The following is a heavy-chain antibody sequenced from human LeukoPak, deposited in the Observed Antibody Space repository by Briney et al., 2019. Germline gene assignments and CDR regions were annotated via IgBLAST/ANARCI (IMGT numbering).Heavy chain of an antibody. CDR3: ARTTSSSWRDFDY. D-gene: IGHD6-13*01. CDR2: INPNSGGT. J-gene: IGHJ4*02. CDR1: GYTFTGYY. Sequence: ASVKVSCKASGYTFTGYYMHWVRQAPGQGLEWMGWINPNSGGTNYAQKFQGRVTMTRDTSISTAYMELSRLRSDDTAVYYCARTTSSSWRDFDYWGQGTLVTVSS. V-gene: IGHV1-2*02.